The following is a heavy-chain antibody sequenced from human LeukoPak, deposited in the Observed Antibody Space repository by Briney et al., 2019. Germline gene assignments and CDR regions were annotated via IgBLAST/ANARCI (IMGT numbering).Heavy chain of an antibody. CDR1: GGSFSGYY. CDR3: ARMGINWRMVRGVIPYYYMDV. Sequence: PSETLSLTCAVYGGSFSGYYWSWIRQPPGKGLEWIGEINHSGSTNYNPSLKSRVTISVDTSKNQFSLKLSSVTAADTAVYYCARMGINWRMVRGVIPYYYMDVWGKGTTVTISS. D-gene: IGHD3-10*01. V-gene: IGHV4-34*01. J-gene: IGHJ6*03. CDR2: INHSGST.